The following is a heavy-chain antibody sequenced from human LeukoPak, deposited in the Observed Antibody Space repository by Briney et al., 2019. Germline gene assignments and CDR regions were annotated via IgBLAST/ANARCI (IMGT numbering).Heavy chain of an antibody. CDR3: ARALMRLGELSLPSY. V-gene: IGHV7-4-1*02. Sequence: WASVKVSCKASGYTFTTYTMNWVRQAPGQGLEWMGWINTNTGNPTYAQGFTGRFVFSSDTSVSTAYLQISSLNAEDTAIYYCARALMRLGELSLPSYWGQGTLVTVSS. CDR2: INTNTGNP. CDR1: GYTFTTYT. J-gene: IGHJ4*02. D-gene: IGHD3-16*02.